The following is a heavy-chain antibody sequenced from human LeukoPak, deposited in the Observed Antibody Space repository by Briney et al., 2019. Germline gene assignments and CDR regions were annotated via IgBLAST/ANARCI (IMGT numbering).Heavy chain of an antibody. J-gene: IGHJ4*02. CDR1: GFTFSSYA. Sequence: GGSLRLSCAASGFTFSSYAMHWVRQAPGEGLEYVSAISNNGGSTHYVNSVEGRFTISRDNAKNTLYLQMGSLRAEDTAVYYCARYYDILTGYGYWGQGTLVTVSS. D-gene: IGHD3-9*01. CDR3: ARYYDILTGYGY. V-gene: IGHV3-64*01. CDR2: ISNNGGST.